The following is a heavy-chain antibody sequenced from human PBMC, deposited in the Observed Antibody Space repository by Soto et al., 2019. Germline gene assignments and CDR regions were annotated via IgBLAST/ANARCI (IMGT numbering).Heavy chain of an antibody. CDR3: ARLRGSYSWYFDY. CDR1: GFTFSSNA. Sequence: QVQLVESGGGVVQPGRSLRLSCAASGFTFSSNAMHWVRQAPGKGLEWVAGISYDGKSKYYADSVKGRFTISRDNSKNTLDVQINSLRVEDTAVYYCARLRGSYSWYFDYWGQGTLVTVSS. D-gene: IGHD1-26*01. J-gene: IGHJ4*02. V-gene: IGHV3-30*04. CDR2: ISYDGKSK.